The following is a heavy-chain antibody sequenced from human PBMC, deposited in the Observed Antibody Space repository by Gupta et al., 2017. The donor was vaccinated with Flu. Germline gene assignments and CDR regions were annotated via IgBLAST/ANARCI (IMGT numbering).Heavy chain of an antibody. Sequence: QVQLQQWGAGLLKPSETLSLTCAVYGGSFSGYYWSWIRRPPGKGLEWIGEINHSGSTNYNPSLKSRVTISVDTSKNQFSLKLSSVTAADTAVYYCARARGSESAVAGTDYWGQGTLVTVSS. CDR2: INHSGST. J-gene: IGHJ4*02. D-gene: IGHD6-19*01. CDR3: ARARGSESAVAGTDY. V-gene: IGHV4-34*01. CDR1: GGSFSGYY.